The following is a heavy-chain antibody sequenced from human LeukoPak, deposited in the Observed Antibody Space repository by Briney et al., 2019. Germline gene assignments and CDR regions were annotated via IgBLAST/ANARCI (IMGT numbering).Heavy chain of an antibody. CDR1: GGSISGYY. CDR3: ARVPGRSSSWTLDY. CDR2: IYYSGST. V-gene: IGHV4-59*01. Sequence: PSETLSLTCTVSGGSISGYYWSWIRQPPGKGLEWIGYIYYSGSTNYNPSLKSRVTISVDTSKNQFSLKLSSVTAADTAVYYCARVPGRSSSWTLDYWGQGTLVTVSS. J-gene: IGHJ4*02. D-gene: IGHD6-13*01.